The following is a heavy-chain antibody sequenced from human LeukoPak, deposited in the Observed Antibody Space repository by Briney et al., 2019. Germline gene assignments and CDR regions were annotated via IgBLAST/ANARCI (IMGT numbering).Heavy chain of an antibody. D-gene: IGHD6-19*01. CDR3: ARDPPYSSGWYETDY. V-gene: IGHV1-2*02. CDR2: INPNSGDT. Sequence: ASVKVSCKASGYTFTGYYLHWVRQAPGQGLEWMGWINPNSGDTDYAQKFQGRVTITRDTSASTAYMELSSLRSEDTAVYYCARDPPYSSGWYETDYWGQGTLVTVSS. CDR1: GYTFTGYY. J-gene: IGHJ4*02.